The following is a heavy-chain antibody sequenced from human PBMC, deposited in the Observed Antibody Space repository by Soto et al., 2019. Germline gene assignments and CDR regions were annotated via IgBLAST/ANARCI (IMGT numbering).Heavy chain of an antibody. CDR3: VRRVNIPSWYFDL. D-gene: IGHD2-21*01. CDR2: INYSGTA. J-gene: IGHJ2*01. Sequence: QVELQQSGPGVVSPSETLSLNCSVSGASISKTSSYWGWIRQPPGKGLEWIGSINYSGTAYYSPSLRSRATLSVDTSANQFSLRLMAVTAADTAFYFCVRRVNIPSWYFDLWGREKPVIVSS. CDR1: GASISKTSSY. V-gene: IGHV4-39*01.